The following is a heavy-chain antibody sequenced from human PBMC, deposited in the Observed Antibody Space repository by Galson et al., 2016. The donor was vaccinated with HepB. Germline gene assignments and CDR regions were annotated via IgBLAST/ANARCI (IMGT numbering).Heavy chain of an antibody. CDR2: IFSGDAT. Sequence: SLRLSCAASGFSVSGKYMSWARQAPGKGLEWVSAIFSGDATYYRDSVKGRFTTSRDTSKNTLYLQMNNLRAEDTAIYYCEGYSDPFDIWGRGTMVTVSS. CDR1: GFSVSGKY. J-gene: IGHJ3*02. CDR3: EGYSDPFDI. D-gene: IGHD3-22*01. V-gene: IGHV3-53*01.